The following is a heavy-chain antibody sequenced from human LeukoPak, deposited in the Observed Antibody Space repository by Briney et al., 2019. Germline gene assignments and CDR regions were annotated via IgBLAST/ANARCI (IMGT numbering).Heavy chain of an antibody. CDR1: GYTFTSYD. CDR3: ARGSTVDTVATPLKY. J-gene: IGHJ4*02. V-gene: IGHV1-8*01. CDR2: MNPKSGNT. Sequence: ASVKVSCKASGYTFTSYDINWVRQATGQGLEWMGWMNPKSGNTDYAQKFQGRVTMTRSTSVSTAYMELSSLRSEDTAVYYCARGSTVDTVATPLKYWGQGTLVTASS. D-gene: IGHD5-12*01.